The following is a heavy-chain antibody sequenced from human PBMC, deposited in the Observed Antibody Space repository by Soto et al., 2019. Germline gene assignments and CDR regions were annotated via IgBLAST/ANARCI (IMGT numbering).Heavy chain of an antibody. CDR2: INSDGSST. CDR1: GFTLSSYW. J-gene: IGHJ4*02. CDR3: AKDQGSSWYEIDY. D-gene: IGHD6-13*01. V-gene: IGHV3-74*01. Sequence: RGGSLRLSCAASGFTLSSYWMHWVRQAPGKGLVWVSRINSDGSSTYYADSVKGRFTISRDNSKNTLYLQMNSLRAEDTAVYYCAKDQGSSWYEIDYWGQGTLVTVSS.